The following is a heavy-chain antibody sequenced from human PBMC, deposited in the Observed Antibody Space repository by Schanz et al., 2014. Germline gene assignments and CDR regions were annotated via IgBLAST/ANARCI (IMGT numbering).Heavy chain of an antibody. J-gene: IGHJ3*02. D-gene: IGHD3-10*01. CDR1: GFAFSSYA. CDR2: ISASGGST. CDR3: AKGRFGELSAFDI. V-gene: IGHV3-23*01. Sequence: EVQLLESGGGLVQPGGSLRLSCLASGFAFSSYAMSWVRQAPGKGLEWVSAISASGGSTYYADSVKGRFTISRDNSKNTLYLQMNSLRAEDTAVYYCAKGRFGELSAFDIWGQGTMVTVSS.